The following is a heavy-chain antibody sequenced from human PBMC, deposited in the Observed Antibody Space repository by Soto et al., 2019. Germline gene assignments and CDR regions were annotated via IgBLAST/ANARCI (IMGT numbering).Heavy chain of an antibody. CDR3: HRKDKSGHLNWLET. CDR1: GYGFSSYW. J-gene: IGHJ1*01. D-gene: IGHD2-21*02. V-gene: IGHV5-51*01. CDR2: IFPSDSDT. Sequence: GESLKISCITSGYGFSSYWIAWVRQMPGKGLEWMGIIFPSDSDTRYSPSFQGQVTISADRSTSTVFLQWASLKASDTAVYFCHRKDKSGHLNWLETWGQGTLVTVSS.